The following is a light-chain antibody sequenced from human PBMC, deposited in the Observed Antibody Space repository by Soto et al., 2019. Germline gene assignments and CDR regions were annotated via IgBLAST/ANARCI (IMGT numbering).Light chain of an antibody. CDR1: SSKIGAGYD. J-gene: IGLJ3*02. CDR3: QSYDSSLSGSV. CDR2: GNS. V-gene: IGLV1-40*01. Sequence: QSVLTQPPSVSGARGRRVTISCTGSSSKIGAGYDVHWYQQLPGTAPKLLIYGNSNRPSGVPDRFSGSKSGTSASLAITGLQAEDEADYYCQSYDSSLSGSVFGGGTNLTVL.